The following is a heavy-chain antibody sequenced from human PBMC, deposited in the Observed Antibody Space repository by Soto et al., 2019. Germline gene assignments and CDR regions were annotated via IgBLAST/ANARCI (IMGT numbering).Heavy chain of an antibody. CDR2: MTATTGET. J-gene: IGHJ6*02. D-gene: IGHD3-10*01. CDR1: VFTFSNYG. V-gene: IGHV3-23*01. Sequence: GGSLILSCAGSVFTFSNYGMSWVRQAPGKGLESLSGMTATTGETHYADSVKGRFTISRDTSKNTLFLQMNSLRDDDTAIYYCAKGRGRGNSFYGGMEVWGQGTTVNVS. CDR3: AKGRGRGNSFYGGMEV.